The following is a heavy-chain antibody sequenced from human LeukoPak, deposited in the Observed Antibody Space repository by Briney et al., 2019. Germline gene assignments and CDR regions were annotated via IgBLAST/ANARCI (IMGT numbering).Heavy chain of an antibody. D-gene: IGHD4-17*01. CDR1: RFTFSKYA. V-gene: IGHV3-23*01. CDR3: AKWRPYGEREGGYAH. J-gene: IGHJ4*02. Sequence: GGSLRLSCAASRFTFSKYAMTWVRQAPGKGLEWVSLISLSGDSTYYADSVKGRFTISRDNSKNTLYLYMNSLRAEDTAIYYCAKWRPYGEREGGYAHWGQGTLVTVSS. CDR2: ISLSGDST.